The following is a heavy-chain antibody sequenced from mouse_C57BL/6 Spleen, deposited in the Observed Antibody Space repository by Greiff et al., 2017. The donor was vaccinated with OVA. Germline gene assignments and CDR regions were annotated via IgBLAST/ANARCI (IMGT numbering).Heavy chain of an antibody. J-gene: IGHJ4*01. CDR1: GYTFTSYW. CDR3: AIRLTSVVA. D-gene: IGHD1-1*01. V-gene: IGHV1-74*01. Sequence: QVQLQQPGAGLVKPGDSVKVSCTASGYTFTSYWMHWVRQRPGQGLEWIGRIHPSGSDTNYNHKFTGKATLTVDKSSSTAYMQLSRLTSEDAAVYYGAIRLTSVVAWGQGTSVTVSS. CDR2: IHPSGSDT.